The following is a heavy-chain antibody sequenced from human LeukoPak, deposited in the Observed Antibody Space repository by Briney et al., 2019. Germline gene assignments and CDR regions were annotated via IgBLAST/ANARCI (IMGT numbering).Heavy chain of an antibody. CDR2: ISSSGSYI. Sequence: GGSLRLSCAASGFTFSTYSMNWVRQAPGKGLEWVSSISSSGSYIYYADSVKGRFTISRDNSKNTLYLQMNSLRAEDTAVYYCAKDDGWVQYANWGQGTLVTVSS. CDR1: GFTFSTYS. CDR3: AKDDGWVQYAN. D-gene: IGHD5-24*01. V-gene: IGHV3-21*04. J-gene: IGHJ4*02.